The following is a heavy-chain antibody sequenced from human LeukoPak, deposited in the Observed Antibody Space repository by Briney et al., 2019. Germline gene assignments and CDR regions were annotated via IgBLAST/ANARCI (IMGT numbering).Heavy chain of an antibody. J-gene: IGHJ4*02. Sequence: HGASVKVSCKASGGTFSSYAISWVRQAPGQGLEWMGGIIPIFGTANYAQKFQGRVTITADKSTSTAYMELSSLRSEDTAVYYCARDSTMVRGVIHYWGQGTLVTVSS. CDR2: IIPIFGTA. CDR3: ARDSTMVRGVIHY. D-gene: IGHD3-10*01. CDR1: GGTFSSYA. V-gene: IGHV1-69*06.